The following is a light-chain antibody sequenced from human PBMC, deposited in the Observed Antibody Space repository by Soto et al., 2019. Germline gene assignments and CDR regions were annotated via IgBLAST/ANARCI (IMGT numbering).Light chain of an antibody. CDR3: QYQGT. V-gene: IGKV3-20*01. CDR1: QSVGRRY. CDR2: DTS. Sequence: IVLTQSPVTLSLSPGERATLSCRASQSVGRRYLAWYQQKPGQAPMLLIYDTSERASDIPDRFSGSGSGTDFTLTISRLVPEDFAVYYCQYQGTFGGGTKVEIK. J-gene: IGKJ4*01.